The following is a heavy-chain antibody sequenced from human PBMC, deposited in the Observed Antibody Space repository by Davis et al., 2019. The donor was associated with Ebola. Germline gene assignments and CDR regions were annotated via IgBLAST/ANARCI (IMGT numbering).Heavy chain of an antibody. CDR1: GDSISSTNW. D-gene: IGHD1-1*01. Sequence: SETLSLTCALSGDSISSTNWWIWIRQFPGKGLEWIAEIHPSGNTKYNPSLKSPLTMSVDTSKNHFSLHLSSVTAADTAVYYCSCTLSPYYHGLDVWGKGTTVIVSS. CDR3: SCTLSPYYHGLDV. V-gene: IGHV4-55*03. J-gene: IGHJ6*04. CDR2: IHPSGNT.